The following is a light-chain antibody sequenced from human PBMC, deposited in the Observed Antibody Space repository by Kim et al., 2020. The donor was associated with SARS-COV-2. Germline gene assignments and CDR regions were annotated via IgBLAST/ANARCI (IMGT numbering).Light chain of an antibody. J-gene: IGLJ2*01. CDR2: QDD. Sequence: VSMSPGQTASITCSGDKLGDKYTCWYQQKPGQSPVLVIYQDDKRPSGIPERFSGSNSGNPATLTISGTQAMDEADYYCQAWDTSVVFGGGTQLTVL. V-gene: IGLV3-1*01. CDR1: KLGDKY. CDR3: QAWDTSVV.